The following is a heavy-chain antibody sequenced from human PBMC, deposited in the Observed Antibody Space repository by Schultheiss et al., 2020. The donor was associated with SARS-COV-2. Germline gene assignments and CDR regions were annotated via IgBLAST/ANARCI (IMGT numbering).Heavy chain of an antibody. CDR2: ISGSGGST. V-gene: IGHV3-23*01. CDR3: ARDADYDFWSGYYRHYGMDV. Sequence: GGSLRLSCAASGLTVRTNYMSWVRQAPGKGLEWVSAISGSGGSTYYADSVKGRFTISRDNSKNTLYLQMNSLRAEDTAVYYCARDADYDFWSGYYRHYGMDVWGQGTTVTVSS. D-gene: IGHD3-3*01. J-gene: IGHJ6*02. CDR1: GLTVRTNY.